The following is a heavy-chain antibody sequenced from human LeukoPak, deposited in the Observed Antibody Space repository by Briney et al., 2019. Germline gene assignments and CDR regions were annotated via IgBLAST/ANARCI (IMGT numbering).Heavy chain of an antibody. J-gene: IGHJ5*02. CDR3: AIIPSAVFGVVIVP. CDR2: ISYDGSNK. CDR1: GFTFSSYA. D-gene: IGHD3-3*01. V-gene: IGHV3-30-3*01. Sequence: GGSLRLSCAASGFTFSSYAMHWVRQAPGKGLEWVAVISYDGSNKYYADSVKGRFTISRDNSKSTLYLQMNSLRAEDTAVYYCAIIPSAVFGVVIVPWGQGTLVTVSS.